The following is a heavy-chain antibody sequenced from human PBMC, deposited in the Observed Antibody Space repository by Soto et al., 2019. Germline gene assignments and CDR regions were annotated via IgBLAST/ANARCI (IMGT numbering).Heavy chain of an antibody. J-gene: IGHJ6*02. Sequence: EVQLLESGGGLVQPGGSLRLSCAASGFTFSSFAMTWVRQAPGEGLEWVSSISSRGETTYYSDSVKGRFTISRDISKNMMYVQMTSLRAEDPAVYFCVQDSTGNSCPCMVVWGQGTTVTVSS. D-gene: IGHD6-13*01. CDR2: ISSRGETT. CDR3: VQDSTGNSCPCMVV. V-gene: IGHV3-23*01. CDR1: GFTFSSFA.